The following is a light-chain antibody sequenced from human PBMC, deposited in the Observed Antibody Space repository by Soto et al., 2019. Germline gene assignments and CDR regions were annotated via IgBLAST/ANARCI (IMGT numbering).Light chain of an antibody. CDR3: QQYYSYPLP. J-gene: IGKJ4*01. CDR1: QGISSY. Sequence: AIRMTQSPSSFSASTGDRVTITCRASQGISSYLAWYQQKPGKAPKLLIYAASTLQSGVPSRFSGRGYGTYFTLTISGLQSEDFATYYCQQYYSYPLPFGGGTKVEI. V-gene: IGKV1-8*01. CDR2: AAS.